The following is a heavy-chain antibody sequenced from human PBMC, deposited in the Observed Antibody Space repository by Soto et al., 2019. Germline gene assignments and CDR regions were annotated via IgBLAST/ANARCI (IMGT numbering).Heavy chain of an antibody. CDR3: ARDRVEAALGTFDH. J-gene: IGHJ4*02. CDR2: ISTYNGKT. D-gene: IGHD6-13*01. CDR1: GYTFSTYP. Sequence: GGSVRVSCKTSGYTFSTYPISWVRQAPGQGLELVGWISTYNGKTNYGQKFQGRVTITTDTSTSTAYMDLRNLRSDDTAVYYCARDRVEAALGTFDHWGQGPMVTVSS. V-gene: IGHV1-18*01.